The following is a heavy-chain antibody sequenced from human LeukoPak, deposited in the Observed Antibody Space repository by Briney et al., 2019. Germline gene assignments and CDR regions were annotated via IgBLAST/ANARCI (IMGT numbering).Heavy chain of an antibody. CDR2: INHSGST. CDR1: GGSFSGYY. CDR3: ARASRNSSSWYWFDP. V-gene: IGHV4-34*01. J-gene: IGHJ5*02. D-gene: IGHD6-13*01. Sequence: SESLSLTGAVYGGSFSGYYWSWIRQPPGKGLEWIGEINHSGSTNYNPSLKSRVTISVDTSKNQFSLKLSSVTAADTAVYYCARASRNSSSWYWFDPWGQGTLVTVSS.